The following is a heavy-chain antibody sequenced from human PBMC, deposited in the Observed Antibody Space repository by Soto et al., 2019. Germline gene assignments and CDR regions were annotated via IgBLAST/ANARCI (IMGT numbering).Heavy chain of an antibody. CDR1: GGSISSGDYY. CDR3: ARRRGMTTVKNWFDP. V-gene: IGHV4-30-4*01. D-gene: IGHD4-4*01. J-gene: IGHJ5*02. CDR2: IYCSGST. Sequence: SETLSLTCTVSGGSISSGDYYWSWIRQPPGKGLEWIGYIYCSGSTYYNPSLKSRVTISVDTSKNQLSLKLSSVTAADTAVYYCARRRGMTTVKNWFDPWGQGTLVTVSS.